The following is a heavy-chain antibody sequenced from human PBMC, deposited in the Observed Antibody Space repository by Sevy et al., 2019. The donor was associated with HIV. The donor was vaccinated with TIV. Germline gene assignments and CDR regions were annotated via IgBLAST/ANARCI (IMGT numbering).Heavy chain of an antibody. D-gene: IGHD3-22*01. CDR2: ISSSSSYT. V-gene: IGHV3-11*06. CDR3: AREGSITMIVPGSVDALDI. J-gene: IGHJ3*02. CDR1: GFTFSDYY. Sequence: GGSLRLSCAASGFTFSDYYMSWIRQAPGKGLEWVSYISSSSSYTNYADSVKGRFTISRDNAKNSLYLQMNSLRAEDTAVYYCAREGSITMIVPGSVDALDIWGQGTMVTVSS.